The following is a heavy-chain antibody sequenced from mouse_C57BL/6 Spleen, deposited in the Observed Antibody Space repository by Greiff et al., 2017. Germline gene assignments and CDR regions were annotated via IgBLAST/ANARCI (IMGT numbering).Heavy chain of an antibody. CDR3: ARDRGNYDRYFDV. D-gene: IGHD2-1*01. J-gene: IGHJ1*03. CDR1: GFTFSSYA. CDR2: ISDGGSYT. Sequence: EVQGVESGGGLVKPGGSLKLSCAASGFTFSSYAMSWVRQTPEKRLEWVATISDGGSYTYYPDNVKGRFTISRDNAKNNLYLQLSHLKSEDTAMYYCARDRGNYDRYFDVWGTGTTVTVSS. V-gene: IGHV5-4*01.